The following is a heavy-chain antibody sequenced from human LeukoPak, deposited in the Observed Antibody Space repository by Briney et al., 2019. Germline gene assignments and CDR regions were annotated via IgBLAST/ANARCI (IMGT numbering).Heavy chain of an antibody. J-gene: IGHJ4*02. Sequence: GGSLRPSCAASGFTFSSYSMNWVRQAPGKGLEWVSSISSSSSYIYYADSVKGRFTISRDNAKNSPYLQMNSLRAEDTAVYYCARAPQGSYPTDYWGQGTLVTVSS. V-gene: IGHV3-21*01. CDR2: ISSSSSYI. CDR1: GFTFSSYS. D-gene: IGHD1-26*01. CDR3: ARAPQGSYPTDY.